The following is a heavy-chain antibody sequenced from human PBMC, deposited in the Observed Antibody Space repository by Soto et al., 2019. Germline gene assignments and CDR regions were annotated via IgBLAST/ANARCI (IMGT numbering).Heavy chain of an antibody. CDR1: GFSFSSYW. CDR2: ISPDGSDK. Sequence: EVQLVESGGGLVQPGGSLRLSCAASGFSFSSYWMTWVRQAPGKGLEWVANISPDGSDKYYVDSVKGRFTISRDHVKNLLYLQVNSLRVGGTALYYWSRARSDLWGRGTLVTVSS. J-gene: IGHJ2*01. V-gene: IGHV3-7*01. CDR3: SRARSDL.